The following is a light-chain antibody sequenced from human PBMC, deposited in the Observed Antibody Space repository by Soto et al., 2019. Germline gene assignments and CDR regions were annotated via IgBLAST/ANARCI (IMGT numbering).Light chain of an antibody. CDR2: GAS. CDR1: QSVDSSN. V-gene: IGKV3-20*01. J-gene: IGKJ2*01. CDR3: QRFGSSPVT. Sequence: EIVLTQSPGTLSLSPGETATLSCRASQSVDSSNLAWYQQKPGQAPSLLIFGASTRATGIPDRFTGSGSGADFTLTISGLESEDFAVYYCQRFGSSPVTFGQGTKLEIK.